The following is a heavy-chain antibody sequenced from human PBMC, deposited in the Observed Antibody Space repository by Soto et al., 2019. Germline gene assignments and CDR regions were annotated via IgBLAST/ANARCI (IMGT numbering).Heavy chain of an antibody. CDR2: INPSGGGT. CDR1: GYTFSNYY. CDR3: ARSQEVVVVPAAPIDY. D-gene: IGHD2-15*01. J-gene: IGHJ4*02. Sequence: QVQLVQSGAEVKKPGASVKLSCKTSGYTFSNYYINWVRQAPGQGLQWMGRINPSGGGTIYAQNFQGRVTITRVTSTITVYMDLSSLSSEDTAVYYCARSQEVVVVPAAPIDYWGQGTLVTVSS. V-gene: IGHV1-46*01.